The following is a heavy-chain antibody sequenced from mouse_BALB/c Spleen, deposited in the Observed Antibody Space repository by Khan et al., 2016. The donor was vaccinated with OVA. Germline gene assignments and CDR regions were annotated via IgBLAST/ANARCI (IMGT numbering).Heavy chain of an antibody. CDR3: GRDGAYHRNDGWFAY. Sequence: VQLQESGAELARPGASVKMSCKASGYTFISYTIHWIKKRPGQGLEWIGYINPSNGYTNYNQKFKYKATLTTDKSSTTAYLQLSSLTSDDSAVYNCGRDGAYHRNDGWFAYWGQGTLVTVSA. CDR1: GYTFISYT. J-gene: IGHJ3*01. CDR2: INPSNGYT. V-gene: IGHV1-4*01. D-gene: IGHD2-14*01.